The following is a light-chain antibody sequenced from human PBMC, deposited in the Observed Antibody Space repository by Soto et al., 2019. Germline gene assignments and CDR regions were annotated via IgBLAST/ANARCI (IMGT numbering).Light chain of an antibody. V-gene: IGKV1-39*01. Sequence: DVRLTQSPSSVSASVGDSLTLTCRVSETVTSYLNWYQQKPGKAPKLLIYGASTLQSGVPSRFSGSGTGTDFTLTIVNLQPDDFATYYCQQSYRFPKTFGRGTKVEV. CDR3: QQSYRFPKT. J-gene: IGKJ1*01. CDR2: GAS. CDR1: ETVTSY.